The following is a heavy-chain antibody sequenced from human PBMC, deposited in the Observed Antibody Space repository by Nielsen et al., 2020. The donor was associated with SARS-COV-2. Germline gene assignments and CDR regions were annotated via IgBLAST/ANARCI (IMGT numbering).Heavy chain of an antibody. J-gene: IGHJ4*02. CDR1: GFTFSSYA. CDR3: ASDSSGYYSTFAY. Sequence: GGSLRLSCAASGFTFSSYAMHWVRQAPGKGLEWVAVISYDGSNKYYADSVKGRFTISRDNSKNTLYLQMNSLRAEDTAVYYCASDSSGYYSTFAYWGQGTLVTVSS. V-gene: IGHV3-30-3*01. CDR2: ISYDGSNK. D-gene: IGHD3-22*01.